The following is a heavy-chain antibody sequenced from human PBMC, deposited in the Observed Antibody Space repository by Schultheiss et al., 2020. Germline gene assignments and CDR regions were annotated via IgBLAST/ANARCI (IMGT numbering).Heavy chain of an antibody. J-gene: IGHJ4*02. Sequence: GGSLRLSCAASGFTFRNYWMHWVRQAQGKGLVWVSRMNSDGSSTTYADSVKGRFTISRDNAKNTLYLQMNSLRVEDTAVYYCAREVEFTGIWTADYWGQGTLVTVSS. D-gene: IGHD3/OR15-3a*01. CDR3: AREVEFTGIWTADY. CDR1: GFTFRNYW. V-gene: IGHV3-74*01. CDR2: MNSDGSST.